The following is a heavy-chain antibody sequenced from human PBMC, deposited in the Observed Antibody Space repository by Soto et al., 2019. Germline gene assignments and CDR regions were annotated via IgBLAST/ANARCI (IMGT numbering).Heavy chain of an antibody. CDR2: IYYSGST. Sequence: SETLSLTCTVSGGSISSYYWSWIRQPPGKGLEWIGYIYYSGSTNYSPSLKSRVTISVDTSKNQFSLKLSSVTAADTAVYYCARDTTEIMDVWGQGTTVTVSS. J-gene: IGHJ6*02. CDR1: GGSISSYY. V-gene: IGHV4-59*01. D-gene: IGHD1-1*01. CDR3: ARDTTEIMDV.